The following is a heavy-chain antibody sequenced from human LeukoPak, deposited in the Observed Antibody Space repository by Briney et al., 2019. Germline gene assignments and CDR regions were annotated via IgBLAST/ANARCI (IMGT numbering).Heavy chain of an antibody. CDR1: GYSFISYW. D-gene: IGHD4-23*01. V-gene: IGHV5-51*01. CDR3: ARGLMTAVITPKAY. J-gene: IGHJ4*02. CDR2: INPGDSAT. Sequence: GESLKISCQGSGYSFISYWIGWVRQMPGKGLEWMGIINPGDSATRYSPSFQGQVTISADKSISTAYLQWSSLKASDTAMYYCARGLMTAVITPKAYWGQGTLVTVSS.